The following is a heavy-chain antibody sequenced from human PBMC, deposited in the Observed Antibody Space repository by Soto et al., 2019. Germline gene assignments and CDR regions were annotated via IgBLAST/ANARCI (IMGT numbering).Heavy chain of an antibody. CDR1: GFTFSSCT. Sequence: EVHLVESGGGLVKPGGSLRLSCAVSGFTFSSCTMNWVRQAPGKGLEWVSSISPSTSHIYYADSVKGRFTISRDNAKNALFLQMNGLRAEDTAVYYSSGCSGGACHQNYGMDVWGQGTTVTVSS. D-gene: IGHD2-15*01. CDR3: SGCSGGACHQNYGMDV. J-gene: IGHJ6*02. V-gene: IGHV3-21*01. CDR2: ISPSTSHI.